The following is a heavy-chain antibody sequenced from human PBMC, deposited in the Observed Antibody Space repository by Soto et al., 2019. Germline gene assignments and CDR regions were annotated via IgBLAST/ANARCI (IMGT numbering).Heavy chain of an antibody. J-gene: IGHJ4*02. CDR1: GFIFSSHG. D-gene: IGHD5-12*01. CDR3: AKGYSRSRVDIVATPPCEY. V-gene: IGHV3-30*18. CDR2: ISSDERNK. Sequence: GGSLRLSCAASGFIFSSHGMHWVRQAPGKGLEWVAVISSDERNKYYEDSVKGRFTISRDNSKNTLYLQMNSLRAEDTAVYYCAKGYSRSRVDIVATPPCEYWGQGTMVSVSS.